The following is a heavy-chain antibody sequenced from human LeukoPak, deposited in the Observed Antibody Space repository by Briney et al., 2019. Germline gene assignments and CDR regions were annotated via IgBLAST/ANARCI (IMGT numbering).Heavy chain of an antibody. Sequence: ASVKVSCKASGGTFSSYAISWVRQAPGQGLEWMGRIIPILGIANYAQKFQGRVTITADKSTSTAYMELSSLRSEDTAVYYCDLTFGGVIVLDYWGQGTLVTVSS. V-gene: IGHV1-69*04. D-gene: IGHD3-16*02. J-gene: IGHJ4*02. CDR2: IIPILGIA. CDR3: DLTFGGVIVLDY. CDR1: GGTFSSYA.